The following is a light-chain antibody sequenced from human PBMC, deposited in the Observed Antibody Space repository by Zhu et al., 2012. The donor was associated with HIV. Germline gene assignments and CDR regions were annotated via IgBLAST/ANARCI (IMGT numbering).Light chain of an antibody. Sequence: DIQLTQSPPTLSASVGDRVTITCRASQSINSWLAWYQQKPGKAPKLLIYKGSTLESGVPSRFSGRGSGTEFTLTISSLQPDDFATYFCQQYNDYSTFGQGTKGGGQT. CDR2: KGS. V-gene: IGKV1-5*03. J-gene: IGKJ1*01. CDR1: QSINSW. CDR3: QQYNDYST.